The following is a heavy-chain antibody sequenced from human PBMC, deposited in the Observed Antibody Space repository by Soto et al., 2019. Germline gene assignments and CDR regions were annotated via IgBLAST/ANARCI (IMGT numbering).Heavy chain of an antibody. CDR3: ARVHSYYGSLAFDP. CDR2: IYYSGST. J-gene: IGHJ5*02. Sequence: SETLSLTCTVSGGSISSGGYYWSWIRQHPGKGLEWIGYIYYSGSTYYNPSLKSRVTISVDTSKNQFSLKLSSVTAADTAVYYCARVHSYYGSLAFDPWGQGTLVTVSS. D-gene: IGHD3-10*01. CDR1: GGSISSGGYY. V-gene: IGHV4-31*03.